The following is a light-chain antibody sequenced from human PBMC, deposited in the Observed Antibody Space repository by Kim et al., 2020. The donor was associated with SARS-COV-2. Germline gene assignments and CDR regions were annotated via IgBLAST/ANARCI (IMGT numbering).Light chain of an antibody. V-gene: IGLV1-47*01. CDR1: SSNIGSNY. Sequence: GQGVTISCSGSSSNIGSNYIYWYQQLPGTAPKLLIHRNNQRPSGVPDRFSGSKSGTSASLAISGLRSEDEADYYCAAWDDSLSAWVFGGGTQLTVL. CDR3: AAWDDSLSAWV. CDR2: RNN. J-gene: IGLJ3*02.